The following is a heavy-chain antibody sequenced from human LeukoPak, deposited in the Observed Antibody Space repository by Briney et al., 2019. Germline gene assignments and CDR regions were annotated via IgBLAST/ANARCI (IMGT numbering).Heavy chain of an antibody. J-gene: IGHJ6*02. CDR1: GGSISSYY. CDR3: ARIYSSSWYVNYYYYGMDV. Sequence: SETLSLTCTVSGGSISSYYWSWIRQPPGKGLEWIGEINHSGSTNYNPSLKSRVTISVDTSKNQFSLKLSSVTAADTAVYYCARIYSSSWYVNYYYYGMDVWGQGTTVTVSS. D-gene: IGHD6-13*01. CDR2: INHSGST. V-gene: IGHV4-34*01.